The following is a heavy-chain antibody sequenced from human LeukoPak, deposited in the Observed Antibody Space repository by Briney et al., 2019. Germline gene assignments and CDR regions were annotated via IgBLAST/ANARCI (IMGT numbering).Heavy chain of an antibody. J-gene: IGHJ4*02. Sequence: GASVKVSCKASGYTFTGYFMHWVRQAPGQGLEWMGWINPNSGGTNYAQKFQGRVTMTRDTSISTAYMELSRLGSDDTAVYYCARLVGATTDFDYWGQGTLVTVSS. D-gene: IGHD1-26*01. CDR2: INPNSGGT. CDR3: ARLVGATTDFDY. V-gene: IGHV1-2*02. CDR1: GYTFTGYF.